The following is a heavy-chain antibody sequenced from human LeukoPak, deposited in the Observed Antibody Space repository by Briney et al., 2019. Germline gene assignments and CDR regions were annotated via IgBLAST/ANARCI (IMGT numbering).Heavy chain of an antibody. V-gene: IGHV4-59*01. CDR3: AREDPQTTVPEGMDV. J-gene: IGHJ6*02. D-gene: IGHD4-17*01. Sequence: SETLSLTCTVSGGSISRYYWSWIRQSPGKGLEWIGYIYYSGTTNYRPSLKSRVTISVDTSKNQFSLKMSSVTAADTAVYYCAREDPQTTVPEGMDVWGQGTTVTVSS. CDR1: GGSISRYY. CDR2: IYYSGTT.